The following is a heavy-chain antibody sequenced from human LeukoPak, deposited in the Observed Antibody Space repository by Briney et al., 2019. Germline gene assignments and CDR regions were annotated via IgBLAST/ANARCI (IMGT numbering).Heavy chain of an antibody. V-gene: IGHV3-23*01. J-gene: IGHJ3*01. CDR1: GFTFNNYA. CDR2: IRGGGSNT. Sequence: GGSLRLSCAASGFTFNNYAMNWVRQAPGKGLEWVSYIRGGGSNTRYSDSVKGRFIISRDNSKNILYLQMNSLRAEDTAIYYCAKCSASYSNDAFDVWGRGIMVTVSS. D-gene: IGHD3-10*02. CDR3: AKCSASYSNDAFDV.